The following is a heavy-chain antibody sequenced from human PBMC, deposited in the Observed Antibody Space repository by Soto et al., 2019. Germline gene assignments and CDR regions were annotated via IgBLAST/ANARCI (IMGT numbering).Heavy chain of an antibody. CDR2: ISSSSSYT. CDR3: ARDAYYYDSSGEPFDY. J-gene: IGHJ4*02. V-gene: IGHV3-11*05. CDR1: GFTFSDYY. Sequence: GGSLRLSCAASGFTFSDYYMSWIRQAPGKGLEWVSYISSSSSYTNYADSVKGRFTISRDNAKNSLYLQMNSLRAEDTAVYYCARDAYYYDSSGEPFDYWGQGTLVTVSS. D-gene: IGHD3-22*01.